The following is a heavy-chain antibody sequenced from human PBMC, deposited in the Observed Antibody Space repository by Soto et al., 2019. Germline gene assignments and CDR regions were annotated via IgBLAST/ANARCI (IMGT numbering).Heavy chain of an antibody. CDR2: ISYDGGNE. Sequence: GGSLRLSCAASGLSFSTYGMHWVRQAPGKGLEWVATISYDGGNEYYVDSAKGRFTVSRDNSKNTLYLQMNSLRPEDTAVYYCAKDSSVVAAGSGGWFDPCGQGTLVTVSS. V-gene: IGHV3-30*18. J-gene: IGHJ5*02. D-gene: IGHD6-13*01. CDR3: AKDSSVVAAGSGGWFDP. CDR1: GLSFSTYG.